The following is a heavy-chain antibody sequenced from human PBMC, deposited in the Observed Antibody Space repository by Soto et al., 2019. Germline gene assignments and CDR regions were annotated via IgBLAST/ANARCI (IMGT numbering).Heavy chain of an antibody. CDR2: ISGSAITT. J-gene: IGHJ6*02. CDR1: GFTFSSYA. Sequence: EVQLLDSGGGLVQPGGSLRLSCAASGFTFSSYAMSWVRQAPGKGLEWVSAISGSAITTYYADSVKGRFTISRDNSKNTVYLQMNSLRAEDTAIYYCEQVIVARGGMDVWGRGTTVTVSS. CDR3: EQVIVARGGMDV. D-gene: IGHD6-6*01. V-gene: IGHV3-23*01.